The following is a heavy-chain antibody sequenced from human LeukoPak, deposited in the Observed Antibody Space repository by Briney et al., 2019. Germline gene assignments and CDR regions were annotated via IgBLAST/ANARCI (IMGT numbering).Heavy chain of an antibody. D-gene: IGHD3-9*01. CDR3: ARGVLRYFDWLPTLDY. Sequence: SETLSLTCAVYGGSFSGYYWSWIRQPPGKGLEWIGEINHSGSTNYNPSLKSRVTISVDTSKNQFSLKLSSVTAADTAVYYCARGVLRYFDWLPTLDYWGQGTLVTVSS. CDR2: INHSGST. J-gene: IGHJ4*02. V-gene: IGHV4-34*01. CDR1: GGSFSGYY.